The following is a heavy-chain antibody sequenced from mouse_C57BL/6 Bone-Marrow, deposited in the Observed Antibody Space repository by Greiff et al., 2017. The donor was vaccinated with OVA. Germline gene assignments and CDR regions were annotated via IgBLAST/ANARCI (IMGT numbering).Heavy chain of an antibody. CDR3: TKRSNYAWFAY. CDR1: GYTFTSYW. V-gene: IGHV1-5*01. D-gene: IGHD2-5*01. J-gene: IGHJ3*01. Sequence: EVQLQQSGTVLARPGASVKMSCKTSGYTFTSYWMHWVKQRPGQGLEWIGAKLTAVTSASTAYMELSSLTNEDSAVYYCTKRSNYAWFAYWGQGTLVTVSA.